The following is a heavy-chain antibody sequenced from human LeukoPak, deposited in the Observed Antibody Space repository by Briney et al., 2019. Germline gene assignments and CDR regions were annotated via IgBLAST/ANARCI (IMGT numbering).Heavy chain of an antibody. CDR3: ARDGNYDSSGYSTFDY. V-gene: IGHV4-30-4*01. Sequence: SETLSLTCTVSGGSISSGDYYWSWIRQPPGKGLEWIGYIYYSGSTYYNPSLKSRVIISVDTSNNQFSLKLSSVTAADTAVYYCARDGNYDSSGYSTFDYWGQGTLVTVS. D-gene: IGHD3-22*01. CDR1: GGSISSGDYY. CDR2: IYYSGST. J-gene: IGHJ4*02.